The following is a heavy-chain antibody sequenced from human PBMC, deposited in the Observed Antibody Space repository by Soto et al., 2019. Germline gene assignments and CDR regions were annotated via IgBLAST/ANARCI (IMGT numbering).Heavy chain of an antibody. CDR2: MNPNGGNT. J-gene: IGHJ6*03. V-gene: IGHV1-8*01. Sequence: XTVKFSDRVSRYTVTRYFIHRVRNATGQGLEWMGWMNPNGGNTGYAQKFQGRVTMTRNTSISTAYMELSRMRSEDTAVYYCARSHYYYYYMDVWGKASTVTVSS. CDR1: RYTVTRYF. CDR3: ARSHYYYYYMDV.